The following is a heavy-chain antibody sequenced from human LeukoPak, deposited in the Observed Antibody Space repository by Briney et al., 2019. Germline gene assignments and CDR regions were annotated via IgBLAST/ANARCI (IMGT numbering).Heavy chain of an antibody. V-gene: IGHV4-34*01. J-gene: IGHJ4*02. CDR1: GGSFSGYY. Sequence: SETLSLTCAVYGGSFSGYYWSWIRQPPGKGLEWIGEINHSGSTNYNPSLKSRVTISVDTSKNQFSLKLSSVTAADTAVYYCARAKWELRVLLGYWGQGTLVTVSS. CDR2: INHSGST. D-gene: IGHD1-26*01. CDR3: ARAKWELRVLLGY.